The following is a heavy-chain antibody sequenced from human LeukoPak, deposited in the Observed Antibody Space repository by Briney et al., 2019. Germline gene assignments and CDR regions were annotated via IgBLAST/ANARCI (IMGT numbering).Heavy chain of an antibody. CDR2: MNPNSGNT. D-gene: IGHD3-9*01. Sequence: ASVEVSCKASGYTFTSYDINWVRQATGQGLEWMGWMNPNSGNTGYAQKFQGRVTITRNTSISTAYMELSSLRSEDTAVYYCARGGILTGYYIFDYWGQGTLVTVSS. J-gene: IGHJ4*02. CDR3: ARGGILTGYYIFDY. CDR1: GYTFTSYD. V-gene: IGHV1-8*03.